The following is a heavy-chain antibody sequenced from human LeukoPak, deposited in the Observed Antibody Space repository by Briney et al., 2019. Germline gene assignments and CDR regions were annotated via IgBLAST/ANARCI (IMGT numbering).Heavy chain of an antibody. V-gene: IGHV3-23*01. CDR1: GFTFSSYA. Sequence: PGGSLRLSCAASGFTFSSYAMSWVRQAPGKGLEWVSAISGSGGSTYYADSVKGRFTISRDNSKNTLYLQRNSLRAEDTAVYYCAKGVCSGGSCYFDYWGQGTLVTVSS. J-gene: IGHJ4*02. CDR3: AKGVCSGGSCYFDY. CDR2: ISGSGGST. D-gene: IGHD2-15*01.